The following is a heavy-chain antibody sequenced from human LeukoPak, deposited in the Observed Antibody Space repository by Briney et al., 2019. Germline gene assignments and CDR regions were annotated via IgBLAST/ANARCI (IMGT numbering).Heavy chain of an antibody. CDR3: ARDRSIAAAANIVD. CDR1: GYTFTSYY. D-gene: IGHD6-13*01. J-gene: IGHJ4*02. V-gene: IGHV1-46*01. Sequence: ASVKVSCKASGYTFTSYYMHWVRQPPGPGHEWMGIINPSGGSTSYAQKFQGRVTMTRDMSTSTVYMELSSLRSEDTAVYYCARDRSIAAAANIVDWGQGTLVTVAS. CDR2: INPSGGST.